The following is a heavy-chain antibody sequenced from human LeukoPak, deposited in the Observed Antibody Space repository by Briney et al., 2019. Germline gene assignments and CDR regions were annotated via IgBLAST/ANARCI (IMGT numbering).Heavy chain of an antibody. J-gene: IGHJ4*02. D-gene: IGHD2-15*01. CDR3: AKQLGYCSDGSCYFPY. Sequence: GGSLRLSCAASGFTFSSSAMSWVRQAPGKGLEWVSTISNNGGYTYYADSVQGRFTISRDNSKSTLCLQMNSLRAEDTAVYYCAKQLGYCSDGSCYFPYWGQGTLVTVSS. V-gene: IGHV3-23*01. CDR2: ISNNGGYT. CDR1: GFTFSSSA.